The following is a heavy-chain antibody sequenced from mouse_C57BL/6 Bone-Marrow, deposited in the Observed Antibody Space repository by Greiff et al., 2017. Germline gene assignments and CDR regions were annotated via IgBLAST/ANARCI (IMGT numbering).Heavy chain of an antibody. Sequence: LVESGAELVRPGASVTLSCKASGYTFTDYEMHWVKQTPVHGLEWIGAIDPETGGTAYNQKFKGKAILTADKSSSTAYMELRSLTSEDSAVYYCDYGTPYAMDYWGQGTSVTVSS. V-gene: IGHV1-15*01. CDR1: GYTFTDYE. D-gene: IGHD1-1*01. J-gene: IGHJ4*01. CDR2: IDPETGGT. CDR3: DYGTPYAMDY.